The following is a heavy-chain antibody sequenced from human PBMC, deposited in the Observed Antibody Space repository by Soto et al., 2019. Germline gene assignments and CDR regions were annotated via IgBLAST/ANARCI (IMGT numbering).Heavy chain of an antibody. V-gene: IGHV3-66*01. CDR1: GFTVSSNY. Sequence: EVQLVESGGGLVQPGGSLRLSCAASGFTVSSNYMSWVRQAPGKGLELVSVVYIGGNTDYAESVEDRFTISRDNFQNMLYLHMTTLRAEDTAVYYLAGSVGGGFDYWGQGTLVTVSS. CDR3: AGSVGGGFDY. J-gene: IGHJ4*02. CDR2: VYIGGNT. D-gene: IGHD3-16*01.